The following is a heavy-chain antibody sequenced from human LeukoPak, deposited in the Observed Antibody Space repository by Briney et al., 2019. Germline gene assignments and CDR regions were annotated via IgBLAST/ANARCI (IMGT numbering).Heavy chain of an antibody. CDR1: GFTFSSYS. J-gene: IGHJ6*03. V-gene: IGHV3-48*04. Sequence: GGSLRLSCAASGFTFSSYSMNWVRQAPGKGLEWVSYISSSSSIIYYADSVKGRFTISIDNAKNSLYLQMNSLRAEDTAVYYCARDPYSGGYGDYYYYYMDLWGQGTTVTISS. D-gene: IGHD1-26*01. CDR3: ARDPYSGGYGDYYYYYMDL. CDR2: ISSSSSII.